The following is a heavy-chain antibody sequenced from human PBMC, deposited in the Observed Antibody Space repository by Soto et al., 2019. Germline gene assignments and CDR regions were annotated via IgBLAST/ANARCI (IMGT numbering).Heavy chain of an antibody. Sequence: PSETLSLTCAIYGGSFSDYYWSWIRQPPGKGLEWIGEINHSGSTNYNPSLKSRLTISVDTSKNQFSLQLTSVTAADTAVYYCANYPTTVTSDYWGQGTLVTVSS. CDR2: INHSGST. V-gene: IGHV4-34*01. D-gene: IGHD4-17*01. J-gene: IGHJ4*02. CDR1: GGSFSDYY. CDR3: ANYPTTVTSDY.